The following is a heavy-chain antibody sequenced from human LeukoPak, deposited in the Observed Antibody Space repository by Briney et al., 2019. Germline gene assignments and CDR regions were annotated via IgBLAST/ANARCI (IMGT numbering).Heavy chain of an antibody. CDR3: AREYGSSHSFDP. D-gene: IGHD6-13*01. Sequence: SETLSLTCTVSGGSISSYYWSWIRQPAGKGLEWIGRIYTSGSTNYNPSLKSRVTMSIDKSKNQFSLKLSSVTAADTAIYYCAREYGSSHSFDPWGQGTLVTVSS. V-gene: IGHV4-4*07. CDR1: GGSISSYY. J-gene: IGHJ5*02. CDR2: IYTSGST.